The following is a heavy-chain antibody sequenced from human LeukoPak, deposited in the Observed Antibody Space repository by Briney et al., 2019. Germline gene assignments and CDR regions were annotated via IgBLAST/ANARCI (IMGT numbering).Heavy chain of an antibody. V-gene: IGHV4-59*08. CDR1: GGSISSYY. D-gene: IGHD3-10*01. Sequence: SETLSLTCTVSGGSISSYYWSWIRQPPGKGLEWIGYIYYSGSTYYNPSLKSRVTISVDTSKNQFSLKLSSVTAADTAVYYCARPRPSNVLLWFGEARSDYYYYMDVWGKGTTVTVSS. CDR3: ARPRPSNVLLWFGEARSDYYYYMDV. CDR2: IYYSGST. J-gene: IGHJ6*03.